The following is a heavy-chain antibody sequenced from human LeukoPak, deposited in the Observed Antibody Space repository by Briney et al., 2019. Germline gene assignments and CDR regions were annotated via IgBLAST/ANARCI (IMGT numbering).Heavy chain of an antibody. V-gene: IGHV1-2*02. D-gene: IGHD3-22*01. CDR3: AREISGYSDY. J-gene: IGHJ4*02. Sequence: ASLKVSCKASGYTFTGYYMHWVRQAPGQGLEWMGWINANMGDTKYAQKFQGRVTMTRDTSISTAYMELSRLRSDDTAMYYCAREISGYSDYWGQGTLVTVSS. CDR2: INANMGDT. CDR1: GYTFTGYY.